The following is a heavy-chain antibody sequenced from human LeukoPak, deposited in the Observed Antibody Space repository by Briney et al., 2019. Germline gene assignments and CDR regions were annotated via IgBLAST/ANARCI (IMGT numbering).Heavy chain of an antibody. Sequence: SETLSLTCTVSGGSISSNSYYWGWIRQPPGKGLQWIGSIYYSGSTYYNPSLKSRVTISVDTSKNQFSLKLSSVAAADTAVYYCARHRRGRYGFLTGYLSYYMDVWGKGTTVTISS. J-gene: IGHJ6*03. CDR1: GGSISSNSYY. CDR3: ARHRRGRYGFLTGYLSYYMDV. V-gene: IGHV4-39*01. CDR2: IYYSGST. D-gene: IGHD3-9*01.